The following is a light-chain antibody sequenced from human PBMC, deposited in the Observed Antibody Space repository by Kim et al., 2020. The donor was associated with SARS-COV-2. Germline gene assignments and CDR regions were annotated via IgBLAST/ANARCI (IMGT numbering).Light chain of an antibody. V-gene: IGLV2-23*02. CDR1: SSDVGSQNL. J-gene: IGLJ1*01. CDR3: CSYAADVTYV. CDR2: DVT. Sequence: GQSITISGTGTSSDVGSQNLVAWYQQHPGKAPKLIISDVTKRPSGVSNRFSGSKSGNTASLTVSGLQAEDEADYYCCSYAADVTYVFGTGTKVTVL.